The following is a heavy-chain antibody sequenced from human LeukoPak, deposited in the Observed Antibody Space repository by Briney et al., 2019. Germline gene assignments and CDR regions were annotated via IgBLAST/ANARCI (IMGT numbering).Heavy chain of an antibody. D-gene: IGHD3-10*02. CDR3: AELGITMIGGV. CDR1: GFTFSKHG. J-gene: IGHJ6*04. V-gene: IGHV3-48*03. Sequence: GGSLRLSCAASGFTFSKHGMNWVRQAPGKGLEWVSYISSSGSTIYYADSVKGRFTISRDNAKNSLYLQMNSLRAEDTAVYYCAELGITMIGGVWGKGTTVTISS. CDR2: ISSSGSTI.